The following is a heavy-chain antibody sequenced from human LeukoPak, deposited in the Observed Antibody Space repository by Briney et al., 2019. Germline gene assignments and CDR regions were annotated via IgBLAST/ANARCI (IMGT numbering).Heavy chain of an antibody. D-gene: IGHD3-9*01. Sequence: SSETLSLTFTVSGGPISNNNYYWSWIRQHPGKGLEWIGYIYYSGSTYYNPSLKSRVTISVDTSKNQFSLKLSSVTAADTAVYYCARNKYDILTGRLDAFDIWGQGTMVTVSS. CDR3: ARNKYDILTGRLDAFDI. J-gene: IGHJ3*02. V-gene: IGHV4-31*03. CDR2: IYYSGST. CDR1: GGPISNNNYY.